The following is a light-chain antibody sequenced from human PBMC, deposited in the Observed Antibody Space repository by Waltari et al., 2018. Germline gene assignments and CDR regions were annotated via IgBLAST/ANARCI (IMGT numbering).Light chain of an antibody. J-gene: IGLJ2*01. Sequence: SSELTQDPAVSVALGQTVRITCQGDSLSTYYASWYQQKPGQAPILVIYGKNNRPSGIPHRFSGSNSGNTATLTISGAQAEDEADYYCNSRDSSGNHVLFGGGTKLTVL. V-gene: IGLV3-19*01. CDR3: NSRDSSGNHVL. CDR2: GKN. CDR1: SLSTYY.